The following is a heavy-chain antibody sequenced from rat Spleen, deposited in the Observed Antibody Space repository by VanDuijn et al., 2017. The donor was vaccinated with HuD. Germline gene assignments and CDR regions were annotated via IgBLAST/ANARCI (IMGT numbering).Heavy chain of an antibody. V-gene: IGHV5-29*01. CDR3: ARRQLGTKAPFDY. J-gene: IGHJ2*01. D-gene: IGHD1-10*01. Sequence: EVQLVESDGGLVQPGGSLELSCAASGFIFSDFYMAWVRQAPTKGLEWVATVSYDGSSTYYRDSVRGRFTISRDNTKNTLYLQMDSLRSDDTATYYCARRQLGTKAPFDYWGQGVMVTVSS. CDR1: GFIFSDFY. CDR2: VSYDGSST.